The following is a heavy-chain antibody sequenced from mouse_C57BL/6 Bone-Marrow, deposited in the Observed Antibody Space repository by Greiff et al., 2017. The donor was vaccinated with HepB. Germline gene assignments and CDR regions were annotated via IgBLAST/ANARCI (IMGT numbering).Heavy chain of an antibody. CDR3: ARVKTTGGYFDV. J-gene: IGHJ1*03. CDR1: GFTFSSYA. D-gene: IGHD1-1*01. V-gene: IGHV5-4*03. Sequence: DVKLVESGGGLVKPGGSLKLSCAASGFTFSSYAMSWVRQTPEKRLEWVATISDGGSYTYYPDNVKGRFTISRDNAKNNLYLQMSHLKSEDTAMYYCARVKTTGGYFDVWGTGTTVTVSS. CDR2: ISDGGSYT.